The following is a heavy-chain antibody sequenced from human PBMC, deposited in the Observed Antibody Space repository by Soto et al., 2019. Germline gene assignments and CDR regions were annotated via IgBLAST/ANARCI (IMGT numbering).Heavy chain of an antibody. V-gene: IGHV3-74*01. CDR1: GFTFSNYW. Sequence: EVQLVESGGGLVQPGGSLRLSCVASGFTFSNYWMYWVRQAPGEGLVWVSRINSDGSVSSYADSVKGRLTISRDNVKNTLYLQMDSLRAEDTAVYYCARADCVGGTCYSLAGSFYYYMDVWGKGTTVTVFS. CDR3: ARADCVGGTCYSLAGSFYYYMDV. CDR2: INSDGSVS. J-gene: IGHJ6*03. D-gene: IGHD2-15*01.